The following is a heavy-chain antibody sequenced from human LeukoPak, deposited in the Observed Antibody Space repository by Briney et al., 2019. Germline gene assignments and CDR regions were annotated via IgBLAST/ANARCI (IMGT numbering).Heavy chain of an antibody. J-gene: IGHJ4*02. CDR2: MNPNSGNT. Sequence: GASVKVSCKASGYTFTSYDINWVRQATGQGLEWMGWMNPNSGNTGYAQKFQGRVTITRNTSISTAYMELGSLRSEDTAVYYCARGRYDFWSGYYDYWGQGTLVTVSS. CDR1: GYTFTSYD. D-gene: IGHD3-3*01. V-gene: IGHV1-8*03. CDR3: ARGRYDFWSGYYDY.